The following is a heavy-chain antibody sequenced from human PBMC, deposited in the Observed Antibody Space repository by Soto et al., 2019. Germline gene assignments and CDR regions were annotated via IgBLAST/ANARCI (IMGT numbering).Heavy chain of an antibody. CDR3: ARHLCPRGSSTSGSRSGYYYYYGMDV. Sequence: GESLKISCKGSGYRFTSYWISWVRQMPGKGLEWMGRIDPSDSYTNYSPSFQGHVTISADKSISTAYLQWSSLKASDTAMYYCARHLCPRGSSTSGSRSGYYYYYGMDVCSQRSPVTVSS. V-gene: IGHV5-10-1*01. J-gene: IGHJ6*02. CDR1: GYRFTSYW. CDR2: IDPSDSYT. D-gene: IGHD2-2*01.